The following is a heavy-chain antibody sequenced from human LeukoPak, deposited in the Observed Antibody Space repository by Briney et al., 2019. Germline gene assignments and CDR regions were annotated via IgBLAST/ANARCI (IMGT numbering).Heavy chain of an antibody. CDR3: ARGRDSSGWYEFDY. D-gene: IGHD6-19*01. CDR1: GGSISSYY. CDR2: IYYSGST. V-gene: IGHV4-59*01. Sequence: PSETLSLTCTVSGGSISSYYWSWIRQPPGKGLEWIGYIYYSGSTNYNPSLKSRVTISVDTSKNQFSLKLSSVTAADTAVYYCARGRDSSGWYEFDYWGQGTLVTVSS. J-gene: IGHJ4*02.